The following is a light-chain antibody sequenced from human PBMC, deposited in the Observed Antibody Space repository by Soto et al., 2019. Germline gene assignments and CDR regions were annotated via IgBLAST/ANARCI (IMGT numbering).Light chain of an antibody. CDR1: QGIRTE. CDR2: AAS. CDR3: LQDYNYPRT. J-gene: IGKJ2*01. Sequence: AIQMTQSPSSLSASVGDRVTITCRASQGIRTELAWYQQKAGKAPQLLIYAASSLQSGVPARFSGSGSCTDFTLTISSLPPEDFATYYCLQDYNYPRTFGQGTKLEIK. V-gene: IGKV1-6*01.